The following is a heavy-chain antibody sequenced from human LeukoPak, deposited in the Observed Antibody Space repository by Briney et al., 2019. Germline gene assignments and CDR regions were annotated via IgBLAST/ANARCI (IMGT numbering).Heavy chain of an antibody. CDR3: ARLTRTTAAGSIPFDY. CDR1: GGSISRSYYY. V-gene: IGHV4-39*01. CDR2: ACYTGSA. D-gene: IGHD6-13*01. Sequence: PSETLSLTCTVSGGSISRSYYYWGWIRQTPGKGLEWVGSACYTGSAYYNPSLKSRVTMSVDTSKNQFSLRLSSVTAADTAVYYCARLTRTTAAGSIPFDYWGQGTLAIVSS. J-gene: IGHJ4*02.